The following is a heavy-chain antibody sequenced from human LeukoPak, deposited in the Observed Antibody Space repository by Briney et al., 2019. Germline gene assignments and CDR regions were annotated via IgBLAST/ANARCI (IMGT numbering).Heavy chain of an antibody. Sequence: ASVKVSCKASGYSFTGYYMHWVRQAPGQGLEWMGWIDPNSGATNSAQKFQGRVTMTRDTSISTAYMELSRLRSDDTAVYYCAREENSGLRRYFGYWGQGTLVTVSS. CDR2: IDPNSGAT. CDR1: GYSFTGYY. D-gene: IGHD6-19*01. J-gene: IGHJ4*02. CDR3: AREENSGLRRYFGY. V-gene: IGHV1-2*02.